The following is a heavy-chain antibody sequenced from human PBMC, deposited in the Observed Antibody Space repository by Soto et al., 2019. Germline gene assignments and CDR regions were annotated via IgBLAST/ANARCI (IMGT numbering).Heavy chain of an antibody. Sequence: SVKVSCKASVGTFSSYAISWVRQAPGQGLEWMGGIIPIFGTANYAQKFQGRVTITADESTSTAYMELSSLRSEDTAVYYCARDRNIVATIYNYYGMDVRGQGTTVTVSS. CDR1: VGTFSSYA. J-gene: IGHJ6*02. D-gene: IGHD5-12*01. V-gene: IGHV1-69*13. CDR3: ARDRNIVATIYNYYGMDV. CDR2: IIPIFGTA.